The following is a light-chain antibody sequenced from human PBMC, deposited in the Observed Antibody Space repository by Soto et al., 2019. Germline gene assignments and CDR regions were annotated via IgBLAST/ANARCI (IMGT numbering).Light chain of an antibody. V-gene: IGLV1-40*01. Sequence: QSVLTQPPSVSGAPGQRVTISCTGSSSNIGAGYTVHWYWFRHLPGTAPKLLIYGNSDRPSGVPDRFSGSKSGTSASLAITGLQAEDEGDYYCQSFDSSLSGLLFGGGTKVTVL. CDR1: SSNIGAGYT. CDR3: QSFDSSLSGLL. J-gene: IGLJ2*01. CDR2: GNS.